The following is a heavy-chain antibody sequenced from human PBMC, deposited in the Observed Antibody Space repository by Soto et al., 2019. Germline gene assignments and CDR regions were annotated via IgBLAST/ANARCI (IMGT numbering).Heavy chain of an antibody. CDR2: ISTNGGST. Sequence: GGSLRLSCSASGFTFSSYAMHWVRQAPGKGLEYVSSISTNGGSTHYADSVKGRFTISRDNSKNTQYLQMSSLRADDTAVYYCVKGEYNYDNSGDHWYLDLWGRGTLVTVSS. CDR3: VKGEYNYDNSGDHWYLDL. J-gene: IGHJ2*01. V-gene: IGHV3-64D*06. D-gene: IGHD3-22*01. CDR1: GFTFSSYA.